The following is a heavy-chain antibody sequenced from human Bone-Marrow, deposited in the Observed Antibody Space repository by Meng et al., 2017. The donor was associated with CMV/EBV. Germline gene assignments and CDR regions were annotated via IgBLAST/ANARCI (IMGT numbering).Heavy chain of an antibody. D-gene: IGHD3-16*01. Sequence: YTFPAFFLPWVRQGPGRGLEWLGSINPNDGDTHYARKFQGRVTMTRATSINTVYMDLNSLTSDDTATYYCARAGGGNWGVYSAYDYWGQGTLVTVSS. CDR3: ARAGGGNWGVYSAYDY. V-gene: IGHV1-2*02. J-gene: IGHJ4*02. CDR2: INPNDGDT. CDR1: YTFPAFF.